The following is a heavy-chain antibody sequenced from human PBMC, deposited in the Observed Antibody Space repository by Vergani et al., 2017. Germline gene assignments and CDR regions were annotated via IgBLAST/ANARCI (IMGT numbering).Heavy chain of an antibody. J-gene: IGHJ6*02. D-gene: IGHD6-13*01. CDR1: GYTLTSYY. CDR2: INPSGGST. Sequence: QVQLVQSGAEVKKPGASVKVSCKASGYTLTSYYMHGVQPAPGQGLEGMGIINPSGGSTSYAQKSQGRVTMTRDTSTSTVYMELSSLRSEDTAVYYCARVPYSSRHATYCMDVWGQGTTVTVSS. V-gene: IGHV1-46*01. CDR3: ARVPYSSRHATYCMDV.